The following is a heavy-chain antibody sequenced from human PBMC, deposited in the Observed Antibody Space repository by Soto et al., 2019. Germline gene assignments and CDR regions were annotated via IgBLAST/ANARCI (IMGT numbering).Heavy chain of an antibody. CDR2: ISSSSSTI. CDR3: ARDPDYYGSGSYIPYAFDI. V-gene: IGHV3-48*01. D-gene: IGHD3-10*01. CDR1: GFTFSSYS. J-gene: IGHJ3*02. Sequence: GLSMRLSCAASGFTFSSYSMNWVRQAPGKGLEWVSYISSSSSTIYYADSVKGRFTISRDNAKNSLYLQMNSLRAEDTAVYYCARDPDYYGSGSYIPYAFDIWGQGTMVTVS.